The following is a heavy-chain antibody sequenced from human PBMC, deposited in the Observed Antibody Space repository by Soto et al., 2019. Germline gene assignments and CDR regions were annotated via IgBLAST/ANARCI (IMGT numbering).Heavy chain of an antibody. V-gene: IGHV1-3*01. CDR2: INAGNGNT. D-gene: IGHD6-6*01. CDR3: ARGSSSSDFDY. CDR1: GYTFTSYA. J-gene: IGHJ4*02. Sequence: QVQLVQSGAEVKKPGASVKVSCKASGYTFTSYAMHWVRQAPGQRLEWMGWINAGNGNTKYSQKFQGRVTITRDTSASTADMELSSLRSEDTAVYYCARGSSSSDFDYGGQGTLVTVSS.